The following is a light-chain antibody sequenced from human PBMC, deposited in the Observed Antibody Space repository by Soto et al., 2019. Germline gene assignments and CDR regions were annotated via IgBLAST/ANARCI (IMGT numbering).Light chain of an antibody. CDR2: GAS. V-gene: IGKV3-15*01. J-gene: IGKJ1*01. CDR3: QQYNNWPWT. Sequence: EIVMTQSPATLSVSQGERATLSCRASHSVSSNLAWYQQKPGQAPRLLIYGASTRATGIPARFSGSGSGTEFTLTISSLQSEDFAVYYCQQYNNWPWTFGQGTKV. CDR1: HSVSSN.